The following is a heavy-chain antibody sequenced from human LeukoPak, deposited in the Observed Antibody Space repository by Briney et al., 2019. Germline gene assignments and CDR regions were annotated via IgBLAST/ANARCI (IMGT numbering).Heavy chain of an antibody. CDR1: ELSVSDNY. CDR3: VRTQPRSRLLDR. D-gene: IGHD1-26*01. V-gene: IGHV3-53*01. Sequence: GGSLRLSCAASELSVSDNYMSWVRQAPGKGLEWVSILYSGGNTYYTDSVKGRFTISRDTSKNTLHLQMNSLRADDTAVYYCVRTQPRSRLLDRWGQGTVVTVSS. J-gene: IGHJ5*02. CDR2: LYSGGNT.